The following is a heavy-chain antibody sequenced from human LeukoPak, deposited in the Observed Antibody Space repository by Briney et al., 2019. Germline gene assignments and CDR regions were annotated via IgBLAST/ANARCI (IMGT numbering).Heavy chain of an antibody. CDR2: IYSGGST. CDR3: ARSPPYGLGTYAPIDY. CDR1: GFTVNSNY. D-gene: IGHD3-10*01. J-gene: IGHJ4*02. Sequence: GGSLRLSCAASGFTVNSNYMSWVRQAPGKGLEWVSVIYSGGSTYYADSVKGRFTISRDNSKNTLYLQMNSLRAEDTAVYYCARSPPYGLGTYAPIDYWGQGTLVTVSS. V-gene: IGHV3-53*01.